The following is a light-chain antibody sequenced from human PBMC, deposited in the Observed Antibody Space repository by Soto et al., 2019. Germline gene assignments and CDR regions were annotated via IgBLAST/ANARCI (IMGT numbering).Light chain of an antibody. CDR2: SNS. CDR3: ASWDDRLNGEWV. Sequence: QSVLTQPPSASGTPGQRVTISCSGSRSTIGTNAVNWYQQLPGAAPKLLIYSNSQRPSGVPDRFSGSKSGTSGSLAISGLQSDDEAVYYCASWDDRLNGEWVFGGGTKLTVL. V-gene: IGLV1-44*01. J-gene: IGLJ3*02. CDR1: RSTIGTNA.